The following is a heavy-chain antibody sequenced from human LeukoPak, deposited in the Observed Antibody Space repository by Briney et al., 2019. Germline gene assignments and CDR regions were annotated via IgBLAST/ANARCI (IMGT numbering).Heavy chain of an antibody. D-gene: IGHD6-13*01. CDR1: GFTFTSSA. V-gene: IGHV1-58*02. J-gene: IGHJ6*02. CDR3: AALDGDSSSERYYYYGMDV. CDR2: IVVGSGNT. Sequence: GASVKVSCKASGFTFTSSAMQWVRQARGQRLEWIGWIVVGSGNTNYAQKFRERVTITRDMSTSTAYMELSSLRSEDTAVYYCAALDGDSSSERYYYYGMDVWGQGTTVTVSS.